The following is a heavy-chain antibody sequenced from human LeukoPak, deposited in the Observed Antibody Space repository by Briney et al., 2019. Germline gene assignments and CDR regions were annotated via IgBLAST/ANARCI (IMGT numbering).Heavy chain of an antibody. CDR2: INHSGST. CDR1: GGSISSYY. V-gene: IGHV4-34*01. J-gene: IGHJ6*02. Sequence: SETLPLTCTVSGGSISSYYWSWIRQPPGKGLEWIGEINHSGSTNYNPSLKSRVTISVDTSKNQFSLKLSSVTAADTAVYYCARRGAEEMATTRLHYYYGMDVWGQGTTVTVSS. D-gene: IGHD1-1*01. CDR3: ARRGAEEMATTRLHYYYGMDV.